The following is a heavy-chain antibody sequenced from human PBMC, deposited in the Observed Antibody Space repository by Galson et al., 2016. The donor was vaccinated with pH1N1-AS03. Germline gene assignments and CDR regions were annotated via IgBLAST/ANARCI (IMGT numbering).Heavy chain of an antibody. CDR3: ARDRHDYGPDPFDI. J-gene: IGHJ3*02. CDR1: GASISDGGYY. V-gene: IGHV4-31*03. Sequence: TLSLTCTVSGASISDGGYYWSWIRHFPGKGLEWIGYIYYSGSTYYNPSLKSRLTISVETSKNQFSLKLNSVTAADTAVYYCARDRHDYGPDPFDIWGQGTMVTVSS. CDR2: IYYSGST. D-gene: IGHD4-17*01.